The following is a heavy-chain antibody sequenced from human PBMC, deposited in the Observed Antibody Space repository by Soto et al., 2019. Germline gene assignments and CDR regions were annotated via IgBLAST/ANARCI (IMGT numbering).Heavy chain of an antibody. D-gene: IGHD2-8*01. CDR3: ARDYCTNGGCYVGAFDI. Sequence: EVQLVESGGGLVQPGGSLRLSCAASGFTFSSYSMNWVRQAPGKGLEWVSSISSSSSYIYYADSVKGRFTISRDNAKNSLYLQMNSLRAEDTAVYYCARDYCTNGGCYVGAFDIWGQGTMVTVSS. CDR1: GFTFSSYS. V-gene: IGHV3-21*01. CDR2: ISSSSSYI. J-gene: IGHJ3*02.